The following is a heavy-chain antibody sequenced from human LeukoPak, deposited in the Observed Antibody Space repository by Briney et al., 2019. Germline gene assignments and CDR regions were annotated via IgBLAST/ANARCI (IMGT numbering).Heavy chain of an antibody. V-gene: IGHV1-8*03. CDR2: MNPNSGNT. J-gene: IGHJ1*01. Sequence: ASVKVSCKASGYTFTSYDINWVRQAPGQGLEWMGWMNPNSGNTGYAQKFQGRVTITRNTSISTAYMELSSLRSEDTAVYYCARAPYSSSWYLGPECFQHWGQGTLVTVSS. D-gene: IGHD6-13*01. CDR1: GYTFTSYD. CDR3: ARAPYSSSWYLGPECFQH.